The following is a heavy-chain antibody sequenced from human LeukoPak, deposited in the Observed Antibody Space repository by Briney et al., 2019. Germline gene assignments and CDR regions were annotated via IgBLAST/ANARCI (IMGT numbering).Heavy chain of an antibody. CDR3: ASEPADSGYDVNAHFDY. V-gene: IGHV1-2*02. J-gene: IGHJ4*02. CDR1: GRTFTGYY. Sequence: ASVKVSCKASGRTFTGYYMNWVRQAPGQGLEWMGWINPNSGGTNYAQKFQGRVTMTRDTSISTAYVELSRLRSDDTAVYYCASEPADSGYDVNAHFDYWGQGTLVTVSS. D-gene: IGHD5-12*01. CDR2: INPNSGGT.